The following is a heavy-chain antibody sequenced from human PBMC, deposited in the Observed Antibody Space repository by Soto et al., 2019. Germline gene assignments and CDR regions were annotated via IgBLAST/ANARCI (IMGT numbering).Heavy chain of an antibody. CDR2: IATYNSNK. CDR3: ARVVRGVVNWFDP. D-gene: IGHD3-10*01. CDR1: GDIFTNLG. J-gene: IGHJ5*02. Sequence: HLVQSGPEVKKPGASVSVSCRTSGDIFTNLGLSWVRQAPGQGLEWMGWIATYNSNKNYAQKFQGRLTLTTDTSTSTAYTELKCLTLDDTAVYYCARVVRGVVNWFDPWGQGTLVTVSS. V-gene: IGHV1-18*01.